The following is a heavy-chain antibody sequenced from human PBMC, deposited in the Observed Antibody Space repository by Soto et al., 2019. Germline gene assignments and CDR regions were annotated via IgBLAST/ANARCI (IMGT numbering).Heavy chain of an antibody. Sequence: SETLSLTCTVSGGSISSSSYSWGWIRQPPGKGPEWIGTFYYSGSTYYNPSLKSRVTISVDTSKNQFFLKLSSVTAADTAVYYCAILHGYCNNTSCSGHYALDVWGQGTTVTVSS. J-gene: IGHJ6*02. V-gene: IGHV4-39*01. CDR3: AILHGYCNNTSCSGHYALDV. CDR2: FYYSGST. CDR1: GGSISSSSYS. D-gene: IGHD2-2*01.